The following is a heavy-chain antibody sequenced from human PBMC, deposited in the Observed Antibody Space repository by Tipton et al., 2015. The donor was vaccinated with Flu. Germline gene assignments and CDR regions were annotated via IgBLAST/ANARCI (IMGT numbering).Heavy chain of an antibody. J-gene: IGHJ5*02. CDR3: ARRDYSNYVSEPKSWFDP. CDR1: GGSISSGGYY. V-gene: IGHV4-31*03. Sequence: TLSLTCTVSGGSISSGGYYWSWIRQHPGKGLEWIGYIYYSGSIYYNPSLKSRVTISVDTSKNQFSLKLSSVTAADTAVYYCARRDYSNYVSEPKSWFDPWGPGALVTVSS. CDR2: IYYSGSI. D-gene: IGHD4-11*01.